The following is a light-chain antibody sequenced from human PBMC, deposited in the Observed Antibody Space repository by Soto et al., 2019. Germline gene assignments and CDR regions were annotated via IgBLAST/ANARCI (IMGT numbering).Light chain of an antibody. Sequence: QSALTQPRSVSGSPGQSVTISCTGTSSDVCGYNYVSWYQQHPGTAPKLMIYDVSKRPSGVPDRFSGSKSGNTASLTISGLQAEDEADYYGCSYAGSSLFGGGTKLTVL. J-gene: IGLJ2*01. CDR3: CSYAGSSL. CDR1: SSDVCGYNY. V-gene: IGLV2-11*01. CDR2: DVS.